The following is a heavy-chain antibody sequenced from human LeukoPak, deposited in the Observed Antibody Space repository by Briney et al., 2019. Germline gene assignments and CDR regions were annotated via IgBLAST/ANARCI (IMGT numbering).Heavy chain of an antibody. CDR2: IYYTGSP. V-gene: IGHV4-59*08. CDR1: GGSISCYY. D-gene: IGHD4-17*01. J-gene: IGHJ4*02. CDR3: ARHANDGDYPLDY. Sequence: SETLSLTCTVSGGSISCYYWSWFRQPPGMGLEWIGYIYYTGSPNYNPSLKSRVTISVDTSNNQFSLRLSSVTAADTAVYYYARHANDGDYPLDYWGQGTLVTASS.